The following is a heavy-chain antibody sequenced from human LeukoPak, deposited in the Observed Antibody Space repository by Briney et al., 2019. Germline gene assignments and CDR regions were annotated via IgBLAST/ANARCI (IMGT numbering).Heavy chain of an antibody. Sequence: SETLSLTCAVYGGSFSGYYWSWIRQPPGKGLEWIGEINHSGSTNYNPSLKSRVTISVDTSKNQFSLKLSSVTAADTAVYYCARRRQRTFDYWGQGTLVTVSS. CDR3: ARRRQRTFDY. CDR1: GGSFSGYY. V-gene: IGHV4-34*01. D-gene: IGHD6-25*01. J-gene: IGHJ4*02. CDR2: INHSGST.